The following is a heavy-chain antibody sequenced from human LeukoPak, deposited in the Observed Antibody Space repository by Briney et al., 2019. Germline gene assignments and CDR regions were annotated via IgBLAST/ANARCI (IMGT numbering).Heavy chain of an antibody. CDR2: IYYSGST. D-gene: IGHD3-9*01. J-gene: IGHJ4*02. CDR3: ARILRYFDWLLQGEVGFKYYFDY. Sequence: SETLSLTCTVSGGSISSSSFYWGWIRQPPGKGLEWIGTIYYSGSTYYNPSLKSRVTISVDTSKNQFSLKLSSVTAADTAVYYCARILRYFDWLLQGEVGFKYYFDYWGQGTLVTVSS. V-gene: IGHV4-39*01. CDR1: GGSISSSSFY.